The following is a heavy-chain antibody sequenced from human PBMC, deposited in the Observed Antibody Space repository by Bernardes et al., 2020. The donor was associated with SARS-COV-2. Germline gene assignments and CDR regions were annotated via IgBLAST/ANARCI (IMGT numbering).Heavy chain of an antibody. V-gene: IGHV4-39*01. D-gene: IGHD3-22*01. Sequence: SETLSLTCTVSGGSITSSTYYWGWFRQPPGKGLEWIGTIYYSGSTYYNPSVKTRVTISVDTSKNQFSLRLSSVTAADTAVYYCARLRVYSGYLGAFDIWGQGTMVTVSS. CDR3: ARLRVYSGYLGAFDI. CDR1: GGSITSSTYY. CDR2: IYYSGST. J-gene: IGHJ3*02.